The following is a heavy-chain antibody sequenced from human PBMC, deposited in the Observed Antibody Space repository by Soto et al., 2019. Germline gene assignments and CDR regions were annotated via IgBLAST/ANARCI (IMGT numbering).Heavy chain of an antibody. Sequence: PGGSLRLSCAASGFAFGGYAMSWVRQAPGKEFEWVSVISNGGGGYTYYADSVKGRFTISRDNSKNTLYLQINSLRADDTAVYFCAKARGGAISDWFFDYWGQGALVTVSS. D-gene: IGHD3-3*02. V-gene: IGHV3-23*01. CDR2: ISNGGGGYT. CDR1: GFAFGGYA. J-gene: IGHJ4*02. CDR3: AKARGGAISDWFFDY.